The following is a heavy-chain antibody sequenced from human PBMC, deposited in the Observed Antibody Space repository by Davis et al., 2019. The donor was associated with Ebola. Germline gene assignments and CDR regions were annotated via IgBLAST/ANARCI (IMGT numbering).Heavy chain of an antibody. Sequence: GESLKISCAASGFTFRSYGMHWVRQAPGKGLEWVAVIWYDGNNKYYADSVKGRFTISRDNSENMLYLQMNSLRVEDTAVYYCARVLEYYDFWSGYFSFSHWGHGTLVTVSA. CDR3: ARVLEYYDFWSGYFSFSH. CDR1: GFTFRSYG. V-gene: IGHV3-33*08. J-gene: IGHJ4*01. CDR2: IWYDGNNK. D-gene: IGHD3-3*01.